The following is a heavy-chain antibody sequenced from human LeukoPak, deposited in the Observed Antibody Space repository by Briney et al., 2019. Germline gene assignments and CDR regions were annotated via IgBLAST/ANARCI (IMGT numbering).Heavy chain of an antibody. V-gene: IGHV3-30*18. J-gene: IGHJ4*02. CDR1: GFTFSSYG. CDR3: AKRLAYSSSWYYFDY. D-gene: IGHD6-13*01. CDR2: ISYDGSNK. Sequence: PGGSLRLSCAASGFTFSSYGMHWVRQAPGKGLEWVAVISYDGSNKYYADSVKGRFTISRDNSKNMLYLQMNSLRAEDTAVYYCAKRLAYSSSWYYFDYWGQGTLVTVSS.